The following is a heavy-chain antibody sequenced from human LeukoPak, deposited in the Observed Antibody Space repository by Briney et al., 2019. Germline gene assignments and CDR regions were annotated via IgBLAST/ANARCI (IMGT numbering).Heavy chain of an antibody. D-gene: IGHD1-1*01. CDR3: ARDHNWNFDY. J-gene: IGHJ4*02. CDR1: GFTFCSYS. Sequence: PGGSLRLSCAASGFTFCSYSMNWVRQAPGKGLEWVSYISGDNSAIFYVDSVKGRFTISRDNARNSLYLQMNGLRDEDTAVYYCARDHNWNFDYWGQGILVTISS. V-gene: IGHV3-48*02. CDR2: ISGDNSAI.